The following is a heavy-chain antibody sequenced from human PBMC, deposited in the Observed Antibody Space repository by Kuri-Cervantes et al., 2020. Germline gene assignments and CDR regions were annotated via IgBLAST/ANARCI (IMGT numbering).Heavy chain of an antibody. Sequence: GESLKISCAASGFTFSNYAMHWVRQAPGKGLEWVAVIWYDGSNKYYVDSVKGRFTISRDNAKNSLYLQMNSLRAEDTAVYYCANQNSQWLGMDAFDIWGQGTMVTVSS. J-gene: IGHJ3*02. CDR3: ANQNSQWLGMDAFDI. CDR1: GFTFSNYA. D-gene: IGHD6-19*01. CDR2: IWYDGSNK. V-gene: IGHV3-33*03.